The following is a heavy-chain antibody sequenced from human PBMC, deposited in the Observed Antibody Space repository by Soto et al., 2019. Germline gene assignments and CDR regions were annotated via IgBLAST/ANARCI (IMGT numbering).Heavy chain of an antibody. V-gene: IGHV3-23*01. CDR3: AKEERLGSCSSTRCPRAFDI. Sequence: HPWGSMRLSCAASGFTFSSYAMSWVRQAPGKGLEWVSAISASGGSTYYADSVKGRFTISRENSKNTLDLQMNSLRAEDTAVYCCAKEERLGSCSSTRCPRAFDIWGQGTLVTVSS. CDR1: GFTFSSYA. CDR2: ISASGGST. J-gene: IGHJ3*02. D-gene: IGHD2-2*01.